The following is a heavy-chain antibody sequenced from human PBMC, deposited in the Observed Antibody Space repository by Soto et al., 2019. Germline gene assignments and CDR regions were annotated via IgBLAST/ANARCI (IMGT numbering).Heavy chain of an antibody. CDR2: IIPILGLA. CDR3: EMEYCSSTSCYRDY. J-gene: IGHJ4*02. V-gene: IGHV1-69*02. D-gene: IGHD2-2*02. Sequence: QVQLVQSGAEVKKPGSSVKVSCKASGGTFSSYTISWVRQAPGQGLEWMGRIIPILGLANYAQKFQGRVTITADKSTSTAYMELSSLRSEDTAVYYCEMEYCSSTSCYRDYWGQGTLVTVSS. CDR1: GGTFSSYT.